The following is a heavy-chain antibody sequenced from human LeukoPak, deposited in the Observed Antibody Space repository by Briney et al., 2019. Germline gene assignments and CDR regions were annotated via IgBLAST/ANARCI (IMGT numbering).Heavy chain of an antibody. D-gene: IGHD4-17*01. V-gene: IGHV3-23*01. CDR3: AKNRMTTRSDFDA. CDR1: GFTFSSYA. CDR2: ISSGGGTT. Sequence: GGSLRLSCAASGFTFSSYAMNWVRQAPGKGLEWVPIISSGGGTTYYADSVKGRFTISRDNSKNTLYLQMNSLRAEDTAVYYCAKNRMTTRSDFDAWGQGTLVTVSS. J-gene: IGHJ4*02.